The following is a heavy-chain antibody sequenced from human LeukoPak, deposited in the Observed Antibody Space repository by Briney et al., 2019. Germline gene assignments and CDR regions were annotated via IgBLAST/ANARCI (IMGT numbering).Heavy chain of an antibody. CDR2: MNPNSGNT. D-gene: IGHD1-7*01. CDR3: ATGGGPNWNYLGFGSSPMAFDI. CDR1: GYTFTSYD. Sequence: ASVKVSCKASGYTFTSYDINWVRQATGQGLEWMGWMNPNSGNTGYAQKFQGRVTMTRNTSISTAYMELSSLRSEDTAVYYCATGGGPNWNYLGFGSSPMAFDIWGQGTMVTVSS. J-gene: IGHJ3*02. V-gene: IGHV1-8*01.